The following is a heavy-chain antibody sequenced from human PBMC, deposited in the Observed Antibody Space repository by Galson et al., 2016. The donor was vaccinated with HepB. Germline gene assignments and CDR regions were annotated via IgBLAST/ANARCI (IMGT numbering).Heavy chain of an antibody. CDR3: ARTTISAHPYFDF. J-gene: IGHJ4*02. D-gene: IGHD2-21*02. CDR1: GVSISSVSYC. Sequence: TLSLTCTVSGVSISSVSYCWGWIRQPAGKGLEWIGRIYTNGGPNYNPSLKSRVTISIDSSENQFFLNLTSVTAADTAVYYCARTTISAHPYFDFWGQGTLVSVSS. V-gene: IGHV4-61*02. CDR2: IYTNGGP.